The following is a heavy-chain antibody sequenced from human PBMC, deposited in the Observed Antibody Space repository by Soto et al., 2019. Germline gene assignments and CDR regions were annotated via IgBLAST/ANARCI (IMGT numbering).Heavy chain of an antibody. Sequence: QVQLVQSGAEVKKPGSSVKVSCKASGGSFSNYALNWVRQAPGQGLEWMGRIVPFVGITKYAQKFQGRVTTTADNSTSTAYMELSSLRSEDTAVYYCAREMGATKDYWGQGTLVTVSS. CDR1: GGSFSNYA. CDR3: AREMGATKDY. D-gene: IGHD1-26*01. V-gene: IGHV1-69*04. J-gene: IGHJ4*02. CDR2: IVPFVGIT.